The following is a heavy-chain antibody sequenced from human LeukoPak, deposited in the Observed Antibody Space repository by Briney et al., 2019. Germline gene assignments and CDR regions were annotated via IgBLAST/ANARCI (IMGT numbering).Heavy chain of an antibody. J-gene: IGHJ4*02. CDR2: IYPGDSDT. Sequence: GDSLQISCQGSGYSFTSYWIGWVRQMPGKGLEWMGIIYPGDSDTRYSPSFQGQVTISADESISTAYLQWSSLKASDTAMYYCATASAGTGWSVWGQGTLVTVSP. CDR3: ATASAGTGWSV. V-gene: IGHV5-51*01. D-gene: IGHD6-19*01. CDR1: GYSFTSYW.